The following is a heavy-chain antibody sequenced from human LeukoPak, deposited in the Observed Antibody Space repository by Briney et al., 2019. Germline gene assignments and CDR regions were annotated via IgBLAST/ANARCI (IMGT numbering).Heavy chain of an antibody. CDR2: ITSGGSTI. V-gene: IGHV3-11*04. Sequence: GGSLRLPCAASGFTFSDYYMTWIRQAPGKGLEWVSYITSGGSTIYYADSVKGRFTISRDNAKNSLFLQLNSLRAEDTGVYYCARDQGSYTDYEVDYWGQGTLVTVSS. CDR1: GFTFSDYY. CDR3: ARDQGSYTDYEVDY. D-gene: IGHD5-12*01. J-gene: IGHJ4*02.